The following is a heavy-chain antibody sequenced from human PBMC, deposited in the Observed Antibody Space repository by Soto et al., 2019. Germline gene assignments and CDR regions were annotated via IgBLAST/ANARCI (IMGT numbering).Heavy chain of an antibody. D-gene: IGHD2-15*01. CDR1: GGTFSSYA. CDR2: IIPIFGTA. CDR3: ARRKPGYCSGGSRYTYYYYGMDV. Sequence: QVQLVQSGAEVKKPGSSVKVSCKASGGTFSSYAISWVRQAPGQGLEWMGGIIPIFGTANYAQKFQGRVTITADESRSTAYMELSSLRSEDTTVYYCARRKPGYCSGGSRYTYYYYGMDVWGQGTTVTVSS. J-gene: IGHJ6*02. V-gene: IGHV1-69*12.